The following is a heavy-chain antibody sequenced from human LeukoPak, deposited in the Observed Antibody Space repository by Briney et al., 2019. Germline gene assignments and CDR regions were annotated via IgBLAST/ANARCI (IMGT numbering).Heavy chain of an antibody. Sequence: PSETLSLTCTVSGGSISSSSYYWGWIRQPPGKGPEWIGSIFYSGSTFYKPSLESRLTMSVKMSKNQFSLRLSSVTAADTAVYYCARIPCTGGSCYYFDSWGQGILVIVSS. D-gene: IGHD2-15*01. CDR2: IFYSGST. J-gene: IGHJ4*02. CDR1: GGSISSSSYY. V-gene: IGHV4-39*01. CDR3: ARIPCTGGSCYYFDS.